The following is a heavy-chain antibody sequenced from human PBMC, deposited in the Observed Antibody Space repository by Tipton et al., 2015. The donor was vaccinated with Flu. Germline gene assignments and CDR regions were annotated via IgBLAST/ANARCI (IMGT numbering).Heavy chain of an antibody. V-gene: IGHV3-21*01. D-gene: IGHD3-3*01. CDR2: ISRSNNNI. J-gene: IGHJ3*01. CDR3: AKDILRWAFDF. Sequence: QLVQSGGSLVKPGGSLRLSCAASGFIFSGYSMNWVRQAPGKGLEWVSSISRSNNNIYYADSVKGRFTISRDNAKNSLYLQMNSLRVGDTAVYYCAKDILRWAFDFWGQGTMVTVSS. CDR1: GFIFSGYS.